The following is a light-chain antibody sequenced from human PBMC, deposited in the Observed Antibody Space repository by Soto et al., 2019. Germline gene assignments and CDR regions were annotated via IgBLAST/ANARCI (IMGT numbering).Light chain of an antibody. V-gene: IGKV3-15*01. CDR3: QQFNSWPGT. Sequence: EIVMTQSPATLSVSPGERATLSCRASQSVSSNLAWYQQKPGQAPRLLIYDPSTRATGIPARFSGSGSGTKFTLTISSLQSEDAAVYYYQQFNSWPGTFGQGTKVEIK. CDR1: QSVSSN. CDR2: DPS. J-gene: IGKJ1*01.